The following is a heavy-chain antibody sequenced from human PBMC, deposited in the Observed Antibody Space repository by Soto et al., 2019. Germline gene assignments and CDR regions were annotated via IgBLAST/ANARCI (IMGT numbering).Heavy chain of an antibody. Sequence: QVQLVQSGAEVKKPGSSVKVSCKASGGTFSSYAIRWVRQAPVQGLEWMVGIIPIFGTANYAQKFQDRVTITADKSTSTGYMELSSLRSEDTAVYYCARNSLYYDSSGYYYGRAFDIWGQGTMVTVSS. D-gene: IGHD3-22*01. J-gene: IGHJ3*02. CDR1: GGTFSSYA. CDR2: IIPIFGTA. CDR3: ARNSLYYDSSGYYYGRAFDI. V-gene: IGHV1-69*06.